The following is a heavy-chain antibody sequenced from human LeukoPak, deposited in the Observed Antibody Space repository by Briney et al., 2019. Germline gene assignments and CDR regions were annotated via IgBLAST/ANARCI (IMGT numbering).Heavy chain of an antibody. J-gene: IGHJ5*02. D-gene: IGHD6-13*01. Sequence: ASVKVTCKASGYTFTGYFIHWLRQAPGQGLEWMGWINPNSGGTNYEQKFQGRVTMTRDTSMSTAYMELSSLRSDDTAVYYCARADSSNWYWFDPWGQGTLVTVSS. V-gene: IGHV1-2*02. CDR1: GYTFTGYF. CDR2: INPNSGGT. CDR3: ARADSSNWYWFDP.